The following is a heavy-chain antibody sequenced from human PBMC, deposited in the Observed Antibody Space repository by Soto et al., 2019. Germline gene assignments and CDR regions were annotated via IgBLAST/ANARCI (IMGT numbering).Heavy chain of an antibody. J-gene: IGHJ4*02. CDR2: ISRSSGYI. Sequence: PGGSLRLSCAASGFTFSSYSMYWVRQAPGKGLEWVSSISRSSGYIGYADSVKGRFTTSRDNAENSLYLQMNSLRPENTALYYCVRSKGGYSYGTPFDYWGQGTLVTVSS. CDR1: GFTFSSYS. CDR3: VRSKGGYSYGTPFDY. D-gene: IGHD5-18*01. V-gene: IGHV3-21*04.